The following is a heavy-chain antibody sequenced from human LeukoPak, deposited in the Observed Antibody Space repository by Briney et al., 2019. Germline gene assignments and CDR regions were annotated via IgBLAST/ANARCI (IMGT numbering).Heavy chain of an antibody. CDR3: ARGLYKGDYWYWFDP. D-gene: IGHD4-17*01. V-gene: IGHV4-59*01. Sequence: SETLSLTCTVSGGSISSYYWSWIRQPPGKGLEWIGYIYYGGSTNYNPSLKSRVTISVDTSKNQFSLKLSSVTAADTAVYYCARGLYKGDYWYWFDPWGQGTLVTVSS. CDR1: GGSISSYY. CDR2: IYYGGST. J-gene: IGHJ5*02.